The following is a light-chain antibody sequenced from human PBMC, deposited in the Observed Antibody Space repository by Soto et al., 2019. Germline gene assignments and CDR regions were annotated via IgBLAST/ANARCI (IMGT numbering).Light chain of an antibody. V-gene: IGKV3-20*01. J-gene: IGKJ4*01. CDR3: HQYADSPLT. CDR2: GAS. Sequence: EIVLTQSPGTLSLSPGESTTLSCRASQSVGRNFLAWYQQKPGRAPRLLIHGASYRATGVPDRFSGSGSETAFTLTISRLEPEDFAVYYCHQYADSPLTFGGGTKVEIK. CDR1: QSVGRNF.